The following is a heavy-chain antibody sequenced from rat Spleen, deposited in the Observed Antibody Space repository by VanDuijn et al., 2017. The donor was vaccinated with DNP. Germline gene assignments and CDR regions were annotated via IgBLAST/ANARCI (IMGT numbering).Heavy chain of an antibody. CDR3: AREVYYYFDN. CDR2: ITTGGGYT. V-gene: IGHV5-25*01. CDR1: GFTFSNYY. Sequence: EVQLVESGGGLVQPGRSIKLSCATSGFTFSNYYMAWVRQAPAKGLEWVASITTGGGYTYYRDSVKGRFTISRDNAKSTLYLQMNSLRSEDTATYYCAREVYYYFDNWGQGVMVTVSS. D-gene: IGHD1-2*01. J-gene: IGHJ2*01.